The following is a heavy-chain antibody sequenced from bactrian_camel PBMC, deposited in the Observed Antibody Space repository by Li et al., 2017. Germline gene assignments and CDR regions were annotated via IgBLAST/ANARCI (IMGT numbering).Heavy chain of an antibody. V-gene: IGHV3S40*01. J-gene: IGHJ4*01. D-gene: IGHD1*01. CDR1: IGTIRRPC. CDR2: IATGSGNT. Sequence: VQLVESGGGSVQAGGSLRLSCAASIGTIRRPCMAWFRQAPGKEREGVARIATGSGNTYYADSVKGRFTISQDNAKNTVYLQMNSLKPEETAMYYCAARRCSVSAVDVRPQRYDYWGQGTQVTVS. CDR3: AARRCSVSAVDVRPQRYDY.